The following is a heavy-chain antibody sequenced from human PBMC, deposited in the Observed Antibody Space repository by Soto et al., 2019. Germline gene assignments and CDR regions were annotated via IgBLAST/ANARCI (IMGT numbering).Heavy chain of an antibody. V-gene: IGHV3-30-3*02. Sequence: PGGSLRLSCTTSGFIFNTYAMHWVRQAPGKGLEWVAVMSHDGSSTYYADSVKGRFTISRDNSKNTVYLQMNSLRGEDTAIYYCAKPNLFCSSTSCYDDWGQGTLVTVSS. CDR2: MSHDGSST. J-gene: IGHJ4*02. D-gene: IGHD2-2*01. CDR3: AKPNLFCSSTSCYDD. CDR1: GFIFNTYA.